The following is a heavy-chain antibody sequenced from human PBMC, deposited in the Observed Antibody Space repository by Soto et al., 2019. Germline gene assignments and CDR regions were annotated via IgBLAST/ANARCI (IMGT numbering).Heavy chain of an antibody. J-gene: IGHJ3*02. CDR1: GLTFSNAW. Sequence: PGGSLRLSCAASGLTFSNAWMSWVRQAPGKGLEWVGRFKSKGDGGAADYPAPVKGRFTMSRDESKNTVYLQRNSLNTEDTAVYFCTTEMRHTNGWYGAFDIWGQGTTVTVSS. V-gene: IGHV3-15*01. D-gene: IGHD6-19*01. CDR2: FKSKGDGGAA. CDR3: TTEMRHTNGWYGAFDI.